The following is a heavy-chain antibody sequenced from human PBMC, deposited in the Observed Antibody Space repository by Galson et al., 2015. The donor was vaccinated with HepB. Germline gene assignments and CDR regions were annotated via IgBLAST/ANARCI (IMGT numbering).Heavy chain of an antibody. V-gene: IGHV3-23*01. CDR2: ISGSGGST. Sequence: SLRLSCAASGFTFSSYAMSWVRQAPGKGLEWVSAISGSGGSTYYADSVKGRFTISRDNSKNRLYLQMNSLRAEDTAVYYCAKPFVYYYDSSGLVQHWGQGTLVTVSS. J-gene: IGHJ1*01. CDR1: GFTFSSYA. CDR3: AKPFVYYYDSSGLVQH. D-gene: IGHD3-22*01.